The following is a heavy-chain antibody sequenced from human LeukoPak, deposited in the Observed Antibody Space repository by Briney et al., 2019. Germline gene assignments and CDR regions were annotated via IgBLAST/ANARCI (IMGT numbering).Heavy chain of an antibody. CDR1: GGSISSSSYY. CDR3: ARPHAVDFWSGYSSWYFDL. Sequence: PSETLSLTCTVSGGSISSSSYYWGWIRQPPGKGLEWIGSIYYSGSTYYNPSLKSRVTISVDTPKNQFSLKLSSVTAADTAVYYCARPHAVDFWSGYSSWYFDLWGRGTLVTVSS. CDR2: IYYSGST. D-gene: IGHD3-3*01. V-gene: IGHV4-39*01. J-gene: IGHJ2*01.